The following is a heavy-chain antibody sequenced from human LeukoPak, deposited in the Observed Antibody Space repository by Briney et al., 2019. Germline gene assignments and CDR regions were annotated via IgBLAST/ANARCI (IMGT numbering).Heavy chain of an antibody. J-gene: IGHJ4*02. CDR1: DYSFTSYW. V-gene: IGHV5-51*01. CDR3: ASTGYSSSWDLRWFDY. Sequence: GESLKISCKGADYSFTSYWIGWARHIPGKGVEWMGIIYPGDSDTKYSTSFQGQVTISADKSISTAYLQSTSLKASDTDMYYCASTGYSSSWDLRWFDYWGERTLVTVSS. CDR2: IYPGDSDT. D-gene: IGHD6-13*01.